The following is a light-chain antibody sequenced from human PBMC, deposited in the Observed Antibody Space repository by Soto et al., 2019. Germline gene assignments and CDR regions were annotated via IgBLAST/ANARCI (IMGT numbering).Light chain of an antibody. Sequence: QSALNQPASGSGSPGQSITISCTGTSSDVGNYNLVSWYQQHPGKAPKLMIYEASKRPSGVSNRFSASKSGITASLTISGLQAEDEADDYCCSYAGGSPLGVFGTVTKATV. CDR1: SSDVGNYNL. CDR3: CSYAGGSPLGV. J-gene: IGLJ1*01. V-gene: IGLV2-23*02. CDR2: EAS.